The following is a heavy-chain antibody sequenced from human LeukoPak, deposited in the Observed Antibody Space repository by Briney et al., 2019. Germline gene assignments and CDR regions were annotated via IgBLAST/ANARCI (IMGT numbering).Heavy chain of an antibody. CDR3: ARGYCSAGSCYYHFDY. J-gene: IGHJ4*02. D-gene: IGHD2-15*01. CDR1: AYTFTTYA. V-gene: IGHV1-3*03. CDR2: INAGNGNT. Sequence: ASVRVSCKASAYTFTTYAIHWVRQAPGQRREWMGWINAGNGNTKYSQELQGRVTITRDTSSSTAYMELSSLRSEDMAVYYCARGYCSAGSCYYHFDYWGQGTLVTVSS.